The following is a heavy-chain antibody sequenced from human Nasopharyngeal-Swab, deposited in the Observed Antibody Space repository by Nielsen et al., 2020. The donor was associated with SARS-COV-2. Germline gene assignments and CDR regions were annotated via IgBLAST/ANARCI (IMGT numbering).Heavy chain of an antibody. Sequence: GSLRLSCAVSGASISSDYWGWTRPPPGKGLEWIGCVSYSGRTDYNPSLKSRVTISIDTSKKHFSLVLSSLTAADTALYYCTRGSLRTATDCWGQGTLVTVSS. V-gene: IGHV4-59*12. CDR2: VSYSGRT. CDR3: TRGSLRTATDC. CDR1: GASISSDY. D-gene: IGHD4-17*01. J-gene: IGHJ4*02.